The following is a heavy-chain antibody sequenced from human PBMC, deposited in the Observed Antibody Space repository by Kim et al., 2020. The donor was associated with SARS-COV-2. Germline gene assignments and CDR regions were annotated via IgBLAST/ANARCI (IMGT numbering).Heavy chain of an antibody. J-gene: IGHJ2*01. CDR1: GFSFSYYY. V-gene: IGHV3-48*04. D-gene: IGHD6-25*01. CDR3: ASDPPDGFWSFDF. CDR2: ISDSSRATI. Sequence: GGSLRLSCVASGFSFSYYYMHWVRQAPGKTLEWFSYISDSSRATILYADSVRCRFTISRDNANNSLLLLINSLRVEDTGDYFSASDPPDGFWSFDFWGRG.